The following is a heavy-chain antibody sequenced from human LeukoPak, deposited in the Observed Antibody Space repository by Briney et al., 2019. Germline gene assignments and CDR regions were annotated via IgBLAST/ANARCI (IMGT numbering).Heavy chain of an antibody. CDR3: ARDGRGVALGTVDY. Sequence: PGGSLRLSCAASGFTFSSYEMNWVRQAPGKGLEWVSYISSSGSTIYYAGSLKGRFTISRDNAKNSLYLQMNSLRAEDTAVYYCARDGRGVALGTVDYWGQGTLVTVSS. CDR2: ISSSGSTI. D-gene: IGHD3-10*01. J-gene: IGHJ4*02. CDR1: GFTFSSYE. V-gene: IGHV3-48*03.